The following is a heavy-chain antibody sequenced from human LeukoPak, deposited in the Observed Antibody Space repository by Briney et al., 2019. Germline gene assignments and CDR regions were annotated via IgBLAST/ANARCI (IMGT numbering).Heavy chain of an antibody. D-gene: IGHD5-18*01. CDR1: GGSISSSSYY. CDR2: IYYSGST. Sequence: PSETLSLTCTVSGGSISSSSYYWGWIRQPPGKGLEWIGSIYYSGSTYYNPSLKSRVTISVDTSKNQFSLKLSSVTAADTAVYYCARWGYSYGLDAFDIWGQGTMVTVSS. CDR3: ARWGYSYGLDAFDI. J-gene: IGHJ3*02. V-gene: IGHV4-39*07.